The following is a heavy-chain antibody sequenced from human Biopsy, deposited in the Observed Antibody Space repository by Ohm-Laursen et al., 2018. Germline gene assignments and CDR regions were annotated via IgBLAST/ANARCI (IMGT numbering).Heavy chain of an antibody. D-gene: IGHD3-10*01. CDR2: IIPILGTV. Sequence: SVKVSCKASGDTFTTSAISWVRQVPGQGLDWMGRIIPILGTVDYGQNFQGRATIRADTSTTFLELTSLRYDDTAVYYCASGDIGGIGLDVWGQGTTVTVSS. CDR3: ASGDIGGIGLDV. CDR1: GDTFTTSA. V-gene: IGHV1-69*04. J-gene: IGHJ6*02.